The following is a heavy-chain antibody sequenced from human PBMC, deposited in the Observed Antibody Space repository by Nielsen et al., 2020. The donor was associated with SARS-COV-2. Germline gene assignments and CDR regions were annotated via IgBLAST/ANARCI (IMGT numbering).Heavy chain of an antibody. CDR1: GFTFSSYS. CDR3: ARVNPWPL. CDR2: ISSSSSYI. J-gene: IGHJ4*02. V-gene: IGHV3-21*01. D-gene: IGHD1-14*01. Sequence: GESLKISCAASGFTFSSYSMNWVRQAPGKGLEWVSSISSSSSYIYYADSVKGRFTISGDNAKNSLYLQMNSLRAEDTAVYYCARVNPWPLWGQGTLVTVSS.